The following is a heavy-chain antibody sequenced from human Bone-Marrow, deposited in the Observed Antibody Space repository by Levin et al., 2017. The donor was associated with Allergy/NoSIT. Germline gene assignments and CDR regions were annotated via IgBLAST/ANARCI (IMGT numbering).Heavy chain of an antibody. CDR3: AREDGSTFDS. V-gene: IGHV4-31*03. CDR2: IYYSGST. J-gene: IGHJ4*02. Sequence: SKTLSLTCTVSGASISGGGYHWSWIRQHAGKGLEWIGYIYYSGSTYYNPSLKSRVMISVDTSKNQFSLKVSSTTAADTAVYYCAREDGSTFDSWGQGTLVTVSS. CDR1: GASISGGGYH. D-gene: IGHD2-2*03.